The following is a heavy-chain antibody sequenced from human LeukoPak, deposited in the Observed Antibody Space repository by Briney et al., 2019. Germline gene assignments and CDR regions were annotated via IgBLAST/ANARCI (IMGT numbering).Heavy chain of an antibody. J-gene: IGHJ4*02. D-gene: IGHD3-10*01. Sequence: GRSLRLSCVASGCPFKGYWMTWVRQSPGEGLDWVANIKPDGSETTYLDSVKGRFTISRDNARDSLFLEMNNLRVDDTAVYYCARDGGELWPLDEWGQGSLVTVSS. CDR2: IKPDGSET. CDR3: ARDGGELWPLDE. V-gene: IGHV3-7*01. CDR1: GCPFKGYW.